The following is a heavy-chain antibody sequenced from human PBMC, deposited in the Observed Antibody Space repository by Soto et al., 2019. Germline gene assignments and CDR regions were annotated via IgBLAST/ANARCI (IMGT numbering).Heavy chain of an antibody. D-gene: IGHD5-12*01. V-gene: IGHV4-59*01. Sequence: QGQLQESGPGLVKPSETLSLTCTVSGDSISTYNWGWIRQPPGKGLEWIGCIYYSGVTNYNPSLKSRVTISVDTPKNQLSLKLNSVTAADTAVYYFARVAADIASWLDPWGQGTLVTVSS. J-gene: IGHJ5*02. CDR2: IYYSGVT. CDR1: GDSISTYN. CDR3: ARVAADIASWLDP.